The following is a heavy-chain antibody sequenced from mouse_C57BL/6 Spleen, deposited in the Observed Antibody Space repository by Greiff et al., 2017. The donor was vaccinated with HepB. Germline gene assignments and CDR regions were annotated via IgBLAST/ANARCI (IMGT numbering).Heavy chain of an antibody. CDR2: IDPEDGDT. V-gene: IGHV14-1*01. Sequence: EVKLQQSGAELVRPGASVKLSCTASGFNIKDYYMHWVKQRPEQGLEWIGRIDPEDGDTEYAPKFQGKATMTADTSSNTAYLQLSSLTSEDTAVYYCTTSDGYSYYYAMDYWGQGTSVTVSS. CDR3: TTSDGYSYYYAMDY. CDR1: GFNIKDYY. J-gene: IGHJ4*01. D-gene: IGHD2-3*01.